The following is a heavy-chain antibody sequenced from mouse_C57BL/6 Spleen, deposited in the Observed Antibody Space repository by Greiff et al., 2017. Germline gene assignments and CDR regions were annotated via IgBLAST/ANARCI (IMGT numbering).Heavy chain of an antibody. J-gene: IGHJ3*01. V-gene: IGHV2-3*01. D-gene: IGHD3-1*01. CDR3: AKGLRAAWFAY. Sequence: VQLQQSGPGLVAPSQSLSITCTVSGFSLTSYGVSWVRQPPGKGLEWLGVIWGDGSTNYHSALISRLSIRKDNSKSQVFLKLNSLQTDDTAPYYCAKGLRAAWFAYWGQGTLVTVSA. CDR2: IWGDGST. CDR1: GFSLTSYG.